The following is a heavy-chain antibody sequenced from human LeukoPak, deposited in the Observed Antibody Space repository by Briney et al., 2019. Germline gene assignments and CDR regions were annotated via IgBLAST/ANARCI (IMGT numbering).Heavy chain of an antibody. J-gene: IGHJ6*03. Sequence: ASVKVSCKASGYTFTGYYMHWVRQAPGQGLEWMGWINPNSGGTNYAQKFQGRVTMTRDTSISTAYMELSRLRSDDTAVYYCARAIRTIWSGYYIGTEGVGDYYYMDVWGKGTTVTVSS. V-gene: IGHV1-2*02. CDR3: ARAIRTIWSGYYIGTEGVGDYYYMDV. CDR1: GYTFTGYY. D-gene: IGHD3-3*01. CDR2: INPNSGGT.